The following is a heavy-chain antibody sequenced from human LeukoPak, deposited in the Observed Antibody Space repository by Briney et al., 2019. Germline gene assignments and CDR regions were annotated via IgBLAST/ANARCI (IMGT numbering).Heavy chain of an antibody. Sequence: PGGSLRLSCAASGFTFSSYSMIWVRQAPGKGLEWVSSISSTSSYIYYADSVKGRFTISRDNAKNSLYLQMNSLRAEDTAVYYCAGSIAVAGYCYMDVWGKGTTVTISS. CDR3: AGSIAVAGYCYMDV. CDR1: GFTFSSYS. J-gene: IGHJ6*03. D-gene: IGHD6-19*01. V-gene: IGHV3-21*01. CDR2: ISSTSSYI.